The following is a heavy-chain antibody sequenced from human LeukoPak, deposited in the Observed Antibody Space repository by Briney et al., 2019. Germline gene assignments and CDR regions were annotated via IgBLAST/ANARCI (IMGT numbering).Heavy chain of an antibody. CDR3: ARVGAKVYASDYYYYMDV. CDR1: GGSISSYY. V-gene: IGHV4-59*01. CDR2: IYYSGST. J-gene: IGHJ6*03. Sequence: PSETLSLTCAVYGGSISSYYWSWIRQPPGKGLEWIGYIYYSGSTNYNPSLKSRVTISVDTSKNQFSLKLSSVTAADTAVYYCARVGAKVYASDYYYYMDVWGKGTTVTVSS. D-gene: IGHD2-8*01.